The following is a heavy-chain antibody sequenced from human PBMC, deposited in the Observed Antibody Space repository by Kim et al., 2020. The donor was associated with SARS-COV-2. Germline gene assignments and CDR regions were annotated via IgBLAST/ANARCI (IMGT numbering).Heavy chain of an antibody. J-gene: IGHJ6*02. CDR3: ANTGSSSVDPYYGMDV. CDR1: GFTFSSYS. V-gene: IGHV3-21*01. CDR2: ISSSSSYI. D-gene: IGHD6-6*01. Sequence: GGSLRLSCAASGFTFSSYSMNWVRQSPGKGLEWVSSISSSSSYIYYADSVKGRFTISRDNAKNSLYLQMNSLRAEDTAVYYCANTGSSSVDPYYGMDVWGQGTTVTVSS.